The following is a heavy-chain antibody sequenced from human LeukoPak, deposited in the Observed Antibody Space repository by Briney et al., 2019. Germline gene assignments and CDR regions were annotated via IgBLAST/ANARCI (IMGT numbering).Heavy chain of an antibody. CDR1: GGSMSSENEY. V-gene: IGHV4-39*07. CDR3: AGIAGTNWFDP. J-gene: IGHJ5*02. CDR2: VYNTGST. Sequence: SETLSLTCSVSGGSMSSENEYWGWIRQTPGKGLGWIGSVYNTGSTNYNPSLKSRVTISVDTSKNQFSLKLSSVTAADTAVYYCAGIAGTNWFDPWGQGTLVTVSS. D-gene: IGHD6-13*01.